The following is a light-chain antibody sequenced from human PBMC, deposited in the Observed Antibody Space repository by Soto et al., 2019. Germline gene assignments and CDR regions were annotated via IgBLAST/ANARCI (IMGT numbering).Light chain of an antibody. CDR1: SGHSTYA. J-gene: IGLJ3*02. CDR2: VKRDGTH. V-gene: IGLV4-69*01. Sequence: QPVLTQSPSASASLGASVKLTCTLSSGHSTYAIAWHQHRPEKGPRFLMKVKRDGTHSKGDGIPDRFSGSSSGAERFLTISSLQSDDEADYYCQTWGSGFRVFGGGTKLTVL. CDR3: QTWGSGFRV.